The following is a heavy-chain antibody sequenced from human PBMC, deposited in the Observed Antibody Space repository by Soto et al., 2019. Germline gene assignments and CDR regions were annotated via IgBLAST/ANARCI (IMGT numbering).Heavy chain of an antibody. CDR3: AKDYRSGSYQYGMDV. Sequence: PGGSLRLSCAASGFTFSNYWMHWVRQAPGKGLVWVARISCDGSSTNYADSVEGRFTISRDNSKNTLYLQMNSLRAEDTAVYYCAKDYRSGSYQYGMDVWGQGTTVTVSS. J-gene: IGHJ6*02. D-gene: IGHD1-26*01. CDR1: GFTFSNYW. CDR2: ISCDGSST. V-gene: IGHV3-74*01.